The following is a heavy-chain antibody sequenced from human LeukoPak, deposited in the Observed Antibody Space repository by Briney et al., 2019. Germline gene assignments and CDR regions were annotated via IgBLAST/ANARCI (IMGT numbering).Heavy chain of an antibody. CDR2: IKQDGSEE. V-gene: IGHV3-7*01. CDR3: ARDRSYMNRYYFDY. Sequence: PGGSLRLSCAASGFTFSSYWMSWVRQAPGKGLEWVANIKQDGSEEYYVDSMKGRFTISRDNAKNSLYLQMNNLRAEDTAVYYCARDRSYMNRYYFDYWGQGTLVTVSS. D-gene: IGHD1-26*01. J-gene: IGHJ4*02. CDR1: GFTFSSYW.